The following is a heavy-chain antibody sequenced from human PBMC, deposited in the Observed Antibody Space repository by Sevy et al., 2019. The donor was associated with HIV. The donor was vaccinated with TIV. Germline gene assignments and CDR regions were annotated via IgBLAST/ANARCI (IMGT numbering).Heavy chain of an antibody. V-gene: IGHV4-59*13. J-gene: IGHJ4*02. CDR2: IYSSGIS. CDR1: SGSISTFY. CDR3: ARGWVCASRSFDY. Sequence: SETLSLTCTVSSGSISTFYWSWIRQPPGKGLEWIGYIYSSGISNFNPSLKSRVTISLDTSKSQFSLKLTSVTAADTAVYYCARGWVCASRSFDYWGQRTLVTDSS. D-gene: IGHD2-8*01.